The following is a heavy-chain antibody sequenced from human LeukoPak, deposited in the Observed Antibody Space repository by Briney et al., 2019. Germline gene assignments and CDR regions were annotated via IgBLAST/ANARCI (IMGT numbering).Heavy chain of an antibody. J-gene: IGHJ4*02. D-gene: IGHD3-22*01. Sequence: GGSLRLSCAASGFTFSNAWMNWVRQAPGKGLEWVGRIKSKTDGRTTDYAAPVKGRFTISRDDSKNTLYLQMNSLKTEDTAVYYCTTEVTMIVVVITDYWGQGTLVTVSS. CDR2: IKSKTDGRTT. CDR1: GFTFSNAW. CDR3: TTEVTMIVVVITDY. V-gene: IGHV3-15*07.